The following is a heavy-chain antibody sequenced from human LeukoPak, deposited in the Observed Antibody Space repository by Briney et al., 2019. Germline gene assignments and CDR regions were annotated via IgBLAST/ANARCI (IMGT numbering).Heavy chain of an antibody. CDR3: ARKVATSPFDY. D-gene: IGHD5-12*01. V-gene: IGHV4-34*01. J-gene: IGHJ4*02. Sequence: TSETRSLTCAVYGGSFSGYYWSWIRQPPGKGLEWIGEINHSGSTNYNPSLKSRVTISVDTSKNQFSLKLSSVTAADTAVYYCARKVATSPFDYWGQGTLVTVSS. CDR2: INHSGST. CDR1: GGSFSGYY.